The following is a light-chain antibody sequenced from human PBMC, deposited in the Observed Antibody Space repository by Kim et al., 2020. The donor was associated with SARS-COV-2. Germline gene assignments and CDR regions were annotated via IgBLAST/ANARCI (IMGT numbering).Light chain of an antibody. CDR3: QAWDSRTVL. Sequence: SSELTQPPSVSVSPGQTASITCSEDKLGDKYACWYQQKPGQYPVLVIYQDSKRPSGIPERFSGSNSGNTATLTISGTQAMDEADYYCQAWDSRTVLFGGG. CDR2: QDS. V-gene: IGLV3-1*01. J-gene: IGLJ2*01. CDR1: KLGDKY.